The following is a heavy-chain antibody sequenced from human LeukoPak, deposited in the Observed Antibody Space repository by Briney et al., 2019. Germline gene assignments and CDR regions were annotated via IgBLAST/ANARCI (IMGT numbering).Heavy chain of an antibody. CDR3: AREGPYYDFWSGYSPYYYYMDV. V-gene: IGHV1-2*06. Sequence: GASVKVSCKASGYTFTGYYMHWVRQAPGQGLEWMGRINPNSGGTNYAQKFQGRVTMTRDTSISTAYMELSRLRSDDTAVYYCAREGPYYDFWSGYSPYYYYMDVWGKGTTVTVSS. D-gene: IGHD3-3*01. J-gene: IGHJ6*03. CDR2: INPNSGGT. CDR1: GYTFTGYY.